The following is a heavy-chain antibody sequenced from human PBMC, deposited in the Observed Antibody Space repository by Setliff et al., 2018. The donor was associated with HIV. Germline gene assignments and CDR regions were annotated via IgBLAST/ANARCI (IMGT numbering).Heavy chain of an antibody. V-gene: IGHV3-48*01. Sequence: GGSLRLSCAASGFIFSNYWMYWVRQAPGKGLEWVSYISSSSSNIYYADSVKGRFTISRDNVKNSLYLQMNSLRAEDTAVYYCARDAEDSSGSYYYYYYMDVWGKGTTVTVSS. CDR2: ISSSSSNI. J-gene: IGHJ6*03. CDR1: GFIFSNYW. CDR3: ARDAEDSSGSYYYYYYMDV. D-gene: IGHD6-19*01.